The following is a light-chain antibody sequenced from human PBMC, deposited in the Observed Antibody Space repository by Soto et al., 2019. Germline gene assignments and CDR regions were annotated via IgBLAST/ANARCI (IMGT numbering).Light chain of an antibody. Sequence: EIVLTQSPGTLSLSPGERATLSFRASQSVSSSYLAWYQQKPGQTPRLLIYGASSRATGIPDRFSGSGSGTDFTLTISRLEPEDFATYYCQQYSSYWTFGQGTKVDIK. V-gene: IGKV3-20*01. CDR2: GAS. J-gene: IGKJ1*01. CDR3: QQYSSYWT. CDR1: QSVSSSY.